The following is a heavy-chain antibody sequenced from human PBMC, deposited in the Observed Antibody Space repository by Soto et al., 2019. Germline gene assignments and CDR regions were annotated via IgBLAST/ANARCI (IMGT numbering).Heavy chain of an antibody. CDR1: GVSFSGYY. CDR2: INHSGST. J-gene: IGHJ6*02. Sequence: PSETLSLTCAVYGVSFSGYYWSWIRQPPGKGLEWIGEINHSGSTNYNPSLKSRVTISVDTSKNHFSVKLSSVTAADTAVYYCARLGGHCSSSSCFGFYGMDVWGQGTTVTVSS. CDR3: ARLGGHCSSSSCFGFYGMDV. V-gene: IGHV4-34*01. D-gene: IGHD2-2*01.